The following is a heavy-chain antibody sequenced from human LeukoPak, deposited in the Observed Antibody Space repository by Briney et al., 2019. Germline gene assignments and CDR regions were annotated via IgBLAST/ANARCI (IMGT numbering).Heavy chain of an antibody. Sequence: ASVKVSCKASGYTFTSYGISWVRQAPGQGLEWMGWISAKNGNTNYAQKVQGRVTMTTDTSTSTAYMELRSLRSDDTAVYYCARDTEWEKNPDYFDYWGQGTLVIVSS. D-gene: IGHD1-26*01. V-gene: IGHV1-18*01. J-gene: IGHJ4*02. CDR2: ISAKNGNT. CDR3: ARDTEWEKNPDYFDY. CDR1: GYTFTSYG.